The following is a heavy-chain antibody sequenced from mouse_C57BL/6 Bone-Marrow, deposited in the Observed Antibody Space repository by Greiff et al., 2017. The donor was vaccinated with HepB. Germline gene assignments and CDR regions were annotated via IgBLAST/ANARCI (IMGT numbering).Heavy chain of an antibody. V-gene: IGHV5-4*01. CDR2: ISDGGSYT. Sequence: EVQRVESGGGLVKPGGSLKLSCAASGFTFSSYAMSWVRQTPEKRLEWVATISDGGSYTYYPDNVKGRFTISRDNAKNNLYLQMSHLKSEDTAMYYCARDPTVAYWGQGTLVTVSA. D-gene: IGHD1-1*01. CDR1: GFTFSSYA. CDR3: ARDPTVAY. J-gene: IGHJ3*01.